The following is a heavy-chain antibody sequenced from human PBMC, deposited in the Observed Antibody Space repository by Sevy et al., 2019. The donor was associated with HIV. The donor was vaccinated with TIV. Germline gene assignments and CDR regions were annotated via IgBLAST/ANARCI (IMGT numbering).Heavy chain of an antibody. D-gene: IGHD6-6*01. CDR3: VRAVAVRRLADGMDV. J-gene: IGHJ6*02. Sequence: SETLSLTCSVSGGSISSGSYYWSWIRQPAGKGLEWIGRIYTSGSTNYNPSLKSRVTMTVDTSKNQFSLKLSPVTAADTAGYYCVRAVAVRRLADGMDVWGQGTTVTVSS. CDR2: IYTSGST. V-gene: IGHV4-61*02. CDR1: GGSISSGSYY.